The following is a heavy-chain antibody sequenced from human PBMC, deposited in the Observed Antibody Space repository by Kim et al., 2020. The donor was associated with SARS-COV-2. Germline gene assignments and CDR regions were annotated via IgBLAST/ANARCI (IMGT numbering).Heavy chain of an antibody. CDR2: WYN. D-gene: IGHD6-19*01. J-gene: IGHJ4*02. Sequence: WYNDYAVSLRSRIIINPDTSNNQFSLQLRSVTPEDTAVYYCARGAGAFDYWGQGALVTVSS. CDR3: ARGAGAFDY. V-gene: IGHV6-1*01.